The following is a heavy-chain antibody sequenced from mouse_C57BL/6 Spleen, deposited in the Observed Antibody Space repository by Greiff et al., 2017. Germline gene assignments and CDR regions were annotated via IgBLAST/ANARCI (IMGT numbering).Heavy chain of an antibody. D-gene: IGHD2-3*01. Sequence: EVQLQQSGPVLVKPGASVKMSCKASGYTFTDYYMNWVKQSHGKSLEWIGVINPYNGGTSYNQKFKGKATLTVDKSSSTAYMELNSLTSEDSAVYYCARTPIYDGYLWFAYWGQGTLVTVSA. CDR3: ARTPIYDGYLWFAY. J-gene: IGHJ3*01. CDR2: INPYNGGT. CDR1: GYTFTDYY. V-gene: IGHV1-19*01.